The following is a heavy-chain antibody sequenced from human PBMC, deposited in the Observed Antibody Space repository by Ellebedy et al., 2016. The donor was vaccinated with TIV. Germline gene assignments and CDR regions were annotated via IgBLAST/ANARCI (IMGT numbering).Heavy chain of an antibody. CDR1: GGSISSYY. D-gene: IGHD3-22*01. CDR3: ARSAYYDSPLDY. V-gene: IGHV4-59*01. CDR2: IYDSGST. J-gene: IGHJ4*02. Sequence: SETLSLTCTVSGGSISSYYWSWIRQPPGKGLEWIGYIYDSGSTNYNPSLKSRVTISVDTSKNQFSLKVNSVTAADTAVYYCARSAYYDSPLDYWGQGTLVTVSS.